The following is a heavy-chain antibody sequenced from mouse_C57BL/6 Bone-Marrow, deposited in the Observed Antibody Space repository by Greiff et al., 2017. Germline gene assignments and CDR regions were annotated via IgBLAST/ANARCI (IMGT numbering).Heavy chain of an antibody. V-gene: IGHV1-76*01. CDR1: GYTFTDYY. Sequence: VKLMESGAELVRPGASVKLSCKASGYTFTDYYINWVKQRPGQGLGWIARIYPGSGNTYYNEKFKGKATLTAEKSSSTAYVQLRSLKSEDSSVYFCARMGGWLLRWYFDVWGTGTTVTVSS. CDR3: ARMGGWLLRWYFDV. D-gene: IGHD2-3*01. J-gene: IGHJ1*03. CDR2: IYPGSGNT.